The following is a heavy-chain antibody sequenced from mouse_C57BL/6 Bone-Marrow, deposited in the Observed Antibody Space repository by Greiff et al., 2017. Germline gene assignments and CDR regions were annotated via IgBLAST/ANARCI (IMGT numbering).Heavy chain of an antibody. CDR2: ISSGGSYT. J-gene: IGHJ2*01. CDR3: ARCTVVAPYFDY. V-gene: IGHV5-6*01. Sequence: EVKLMESGGDLVKPGGSLKLSCAASGFTFSSYGMSWVRQTPDKRLEWVATISSGGSYTYYPDSVKGRITISRDNAKNTLYLQMSSLKAEDTAMYYSARCTVVAPYFDYWGQGTTLTVSS. D-gene: IGHD1-1*01. CDR1: GFTFSSYG.